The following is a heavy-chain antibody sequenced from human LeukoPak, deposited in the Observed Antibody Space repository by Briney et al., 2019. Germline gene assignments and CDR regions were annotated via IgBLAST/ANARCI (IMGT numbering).Heavy chain of an antibody. CDR1: GGTFSSYA. CDR2: IIPIFGMA. J-gene: IGHJ4*02. CDR3: ARDISDYGGNSLDFDY. V-gene: IGHV1-69*04. D-gene: IGHD4-23*01. Sequence: SVKVSCKASGGTFSSYAISWVRQAPGQGLEWMGRIIPIFGMANYAQKFQGRVTITADKSTSTAYMELSSLRSEDTAVYYCARDISDYGGNSLDFDYWGQGTLVTVSS.